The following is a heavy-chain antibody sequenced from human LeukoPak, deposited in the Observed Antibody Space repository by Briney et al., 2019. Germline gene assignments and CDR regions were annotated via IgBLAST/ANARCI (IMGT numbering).Heavy chain of an antibody. J-gene: IGHJ4*02. D-gene: IGHD3-10*01. CDR1: GFTFDDYA. CDR3: AKDSNGAGSYIDY. V-gene: IGHV3-43*02. CDR2: ISGDGENS. Sequence: PGGSLRLSCAASGFTFDDYAMHWVRQAPGKGLEWVSLISGDGENSYYAQSVKGRFTSSRDNSKNSLYLQMNRLTIEDTAFYYCAKDSNGAGSYIDYWGQGTLVTVSS.